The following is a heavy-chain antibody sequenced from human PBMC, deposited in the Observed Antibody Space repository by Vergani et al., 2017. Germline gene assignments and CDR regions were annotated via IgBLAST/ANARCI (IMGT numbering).Heavy chain of an antibody. J-gene: IGHJ6*03. D-gene: IGHD4/OR15-4a*01. V-gene: IGHV3-23*03. Sequence: EVQLLESGGGLVQPGGSLRLSCAASGFTFSSYAMSWVRQAPGKGLEWVSVIYSGGSSTYYADSVKGRFTISRDNSKNTLYLQMNSLRAEDTAVYYCAKFWSHGARGDYYYYYMDVWGKGTTVTVSS. CDR1: GFTFSSYA. CDR3: AKFWSHGARGDYYYYYMDV. CDR2: IYSGGSST.